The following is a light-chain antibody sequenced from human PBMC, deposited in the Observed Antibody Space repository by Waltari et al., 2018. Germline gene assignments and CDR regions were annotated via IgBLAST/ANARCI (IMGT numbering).Light chain of an antibody. Sequence: EIVLTQSPATLSLSPGERATPSCRASQSVGSYLAWYHQKPGQAPRLLIYDASSRATGVPARFSGSGSGTEFTLTISSLEPEDFAVYYCQQRNVWPNTFGQGTKLEIK. J-gene: IGKJ2*01. CDR2: DAS. CDR1: QSVGSY. CDR3: QQRNVWPNT. V-gene: IGKV3-11*01.